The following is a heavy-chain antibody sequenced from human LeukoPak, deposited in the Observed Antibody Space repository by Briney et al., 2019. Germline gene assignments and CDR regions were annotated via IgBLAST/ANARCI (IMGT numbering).Heavy chain of an antibody. CDR1: GFTFRSYW. CDR3: ATPDSSGYYYLY. D-gene: IGHD3-22*01. J-gene: IGHJ4*02. Sequence: GSLRLSCAASGFTFRSYWMSWVRQAPGKGLEWIGNIYYTGSTYYNPSLKSRVTISVDTSKNQFSLKLSSVTAADTAVYYCATPDSSGYYYLYWGQGTLVTVSS. CDR2: IYYTGST. V-gene: IGHV4-39*01.